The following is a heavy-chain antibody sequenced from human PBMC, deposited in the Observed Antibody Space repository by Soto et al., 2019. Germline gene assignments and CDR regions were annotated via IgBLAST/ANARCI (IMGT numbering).Heavy chain of an antibody. Sequence: QVQLVESGGGLVKPGGSLRLSCAASGFTFSDYYMSWIRQAPGKGLEWVSYISSSSSYIKYADSVKGRFIISRDNAKNSLDLQMNSLRAEDTAVYYCARGDFGNMYYFDYRGPGTLVTVSS. CDR2: ISSSSSYI. D-gene: IGHD3-10*01. J-gene: IGHJ4*02. CDR1: GFTFSDYY. CDR3: ARGDFGNMYYFDY. V-gene: IGHV3-11*06.